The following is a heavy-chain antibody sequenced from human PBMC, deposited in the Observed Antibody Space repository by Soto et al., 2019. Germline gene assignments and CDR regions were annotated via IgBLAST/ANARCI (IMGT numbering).Heavy chain of an antibody. CDR3: ASRYDSSDY. CDR1: GGTFSSYT. J-gene: IGHJ4*02. D-gene: IGHD3-22*01. Sequence: QVQLVQSGAEVKKPGSSVKVSCKASGGTFSSYTISWVRQAPGQGLEWRGRIIPILGIANYAQKFQGRVAXXADKSTSIAYMEVSSLRCEDTAVYYCASRYDSSDYWGQGTLVTVSS. V-gene: IGHV1-69*02. CDR2: IIPILGIA.